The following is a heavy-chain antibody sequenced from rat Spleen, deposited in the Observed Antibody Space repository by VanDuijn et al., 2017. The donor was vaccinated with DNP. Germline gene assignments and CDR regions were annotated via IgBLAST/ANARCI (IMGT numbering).Heavy chain of an antibody. CDR2: ISSGRST. D-gene: IGHD1-11*01. Sequence: QVQLKESGPGMVQPSQTLSLTCPVSGFSLTDYSEHWVRQPPGKVLEWIAAISSGRSTYYNSALKSRLSISRDTSKSQVFLKMNSLQTEDTAIYYCSRYGGYSALDAWGQGTSVTVSS. CDR3: SRYGGYSALDA. V-gene: IGHV2-19*01. J-gene: IGHJ4*01. CDR1: GFSLTDYS.